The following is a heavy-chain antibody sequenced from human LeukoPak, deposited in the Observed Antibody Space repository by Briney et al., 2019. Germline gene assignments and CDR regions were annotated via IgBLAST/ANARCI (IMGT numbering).Heavy chain of an antibody. CDR1: GFTFSSYS. CDR3: AREGHQLWSTGNKYYFDY. V-gene: IGHV3-21*01. D-gene: IGHD5-18*01. CDR2: ISSSSSYI. J-gene: IGHJ4*02. Sequence: GGSLRLSCAASGFTFSSYSMNWVRQAPGKGLEWVSSISSSSSYIYYADSVKGRFTISRDNAKNSLYLQMSSLRAEDTAVYYCAREGHQLWSTGNKYYFDYWGQGTLVTVSS.